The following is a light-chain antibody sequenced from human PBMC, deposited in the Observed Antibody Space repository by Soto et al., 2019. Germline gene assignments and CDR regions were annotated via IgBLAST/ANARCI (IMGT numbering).Light chain of an antibody. CDR2: DAS. CDR3: QQRSQWPPLN. CDR1: QSISNY. J-gene: IGKJ4*01. V-gene: IGKV3-11*01. Sequence: EIVLTQSPGTLSLSPGERATLSCRASQSISNYLAWYQHKPGQAPRLLISDASKRASGVPARFSGSWSGTDFSLTISSLAPEDFAVYYCQQRSQWPPLNFGGGTTVEIK.